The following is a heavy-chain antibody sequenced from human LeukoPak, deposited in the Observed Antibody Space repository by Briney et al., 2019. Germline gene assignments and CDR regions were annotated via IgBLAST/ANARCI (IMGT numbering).Heavy chain of an antibody. D-gene: IGHD2-21*02. V-gene: IGHV1-46*01. J-gene: IGHJ4*02. CDR3: ARSRLLLDY. CDR2: INPSGGST. Sequence: VSVKVSCKASGYTFTRYNMHWVRQAPGQGLEWMGIINPSGGSTSYAQKFQGRATMTGDTSTSTVYMELSSLRSEDTAVYYCARSRLLLDYWGQGTLVTVSS. CDR1: GYTFTRYN.